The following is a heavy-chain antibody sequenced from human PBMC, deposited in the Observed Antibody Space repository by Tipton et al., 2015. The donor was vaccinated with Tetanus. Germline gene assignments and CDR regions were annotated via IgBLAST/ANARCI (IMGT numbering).Heavy chain of an antibody. V-gene: IGHV4-34*01. J-gene: IGHJ5*02. Sequence: TLSLTCAVHGGSFSDNFWSWIRQSPGKGLEWIGEINYAGSTNYNPSLKSRVTMSVDTSKKEVSLKLKSVTAADTDVYYCAAAIVRWFDPWGQGTLVTVSS. CDR3: AAAIVRWFDP. CDR1: GGSFSDNF. CDR2: INYAGST. D-gene: IGHD6-13*01.